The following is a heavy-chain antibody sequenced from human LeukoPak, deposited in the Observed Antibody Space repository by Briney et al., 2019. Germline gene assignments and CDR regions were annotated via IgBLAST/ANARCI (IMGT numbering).Heavy chain of an antibody. V-gene: IGHV1-18*01. J-gene: IGHJ6*02. D-gene: IGHD1-1*01. Sequence: ASVKVPYKASVYTFTSYGIIWVRQAPGQRLEWMGWISDYNGNTTYAQKLQGRVTMTTDTSTSKDYMELRSLRSEDTAVYYCARDPTTYYYYYGMDVWGQGTTVTVSS. CDR2: ISDYNGNT. CDR1: VYTFTSYG. CDR3: ARDPTTYYYYYGMDV.